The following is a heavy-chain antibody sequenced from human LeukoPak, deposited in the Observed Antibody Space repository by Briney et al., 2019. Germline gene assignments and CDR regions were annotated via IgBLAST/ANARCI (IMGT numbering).Heavy chain of an antibody. J-gene: IGHJ4*02. Sequence: GGSLRLSCAASGFTFSTYGMSWVRQAPGKGLEWVSGISGSDGRKYYADSVKGRFTISRDNSKNALYLQMNSLRAEDTAVYYCAKGSGGDCYSGLDYWGQGTLVTVSS. CDR3: AKGSGGDCYSGLDY. CDR1: GFTFSTYG. V-gene: IGHV3-23*01. D-gene: IGHD2-15*01. CDR2: ISGSDGRK.